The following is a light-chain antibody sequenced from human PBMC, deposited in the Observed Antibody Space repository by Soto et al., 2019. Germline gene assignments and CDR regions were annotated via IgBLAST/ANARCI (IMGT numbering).Light chain of an antibody. CDR1: QGIRND. Sequence: IQMAQAPSFLSGAGRDIITITCRASQGIRNDLGWYQQKPGKAPKRLIYAASSLQSGVPSRFSGSGSGTEFTLTISSLQPEDFATYYCLQHNSYPPTFGGGTKVDIK. V-gene: IGKV1-17*01. CDR2: AAS. CDR3: LQHNSYPPT. J-gene: IGKJ4*01.